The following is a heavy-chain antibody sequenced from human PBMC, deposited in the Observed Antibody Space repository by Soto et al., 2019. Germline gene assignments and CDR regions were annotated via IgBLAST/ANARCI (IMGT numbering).Heavy chain of an antibody. J-gene: IGHJ4*02. V-gene: IGHV4-59*01. CDR2: ISSSGNT. CDR3: ARAPMVLTRSYFDS. CDR1: DGSISNFY. D-gene: IGHD3-22*01. Sequence: SETLSLTCTVSDGSISNFYWSWIRQPPGKGLEWIGYISSSGNTNYNPSLKSRVSISVDTSRNQFSLNLTSVTAADTAVYYCARAPMVLTRSYFDSWGQGTPVTVSS.